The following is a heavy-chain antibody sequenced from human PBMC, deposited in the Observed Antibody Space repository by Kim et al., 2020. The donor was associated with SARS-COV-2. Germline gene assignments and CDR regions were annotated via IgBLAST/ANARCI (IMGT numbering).Heavy chain of an antibody. V-gene: IGHV4-39*01. J-gene: IGHJ4*02. D-gene: IGHD2-15*01. Sequence: SETLSLTCTVYGGSVISSTHYWAWNRQPPGKGLDWIGSINYAANTDYSPYLKSPVTISADKSKNHFSLQPTSVTAAATAVYTSARHPYGRTPYWGQGTLV. CDR2: INYAANT. CDR3: ARHPYGRTPY. CDR1: GGSVISSTHY.